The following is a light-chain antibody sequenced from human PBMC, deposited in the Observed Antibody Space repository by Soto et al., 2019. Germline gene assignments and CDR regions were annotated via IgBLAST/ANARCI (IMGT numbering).Light chain of an antibody. J-gene: IGLJ1*01. CDR1: SSDVGRYNY. CDR2: DVG. CDR3: CSYAGSYTFV. Sequence: QSVLTQPRSVSGSPGQSVTISCTGSSSDVGRYNYVSWYQQHPGKAPKLMIYDVGKRPSGVPDRFSGSKSGNTASLTMSGLQTEDEADYYCCSYAGSYTFVFGTGTKSPS. V-gene: IGLV2-11*01.